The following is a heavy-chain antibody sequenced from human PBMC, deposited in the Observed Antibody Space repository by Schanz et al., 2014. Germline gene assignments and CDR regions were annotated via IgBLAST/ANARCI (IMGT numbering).Heavy chain of an antibody. D-gene: IGHD3-9*01. CDR3: ARDAADFYDSLTEEDY. V-gene: IGHV3-33*08. Sequence: QVQLVESGGGVVQPGRSLRLSCAASGFTFSSYGMHWVRQAPGKGLEWVAAMSYDGSIKYYGDSVKGRFTISRDNSKNALYLQMNSLRAEDTAVYYCARDAADFYDSLTEEDYWGQGTLVTVSS. CDR1: GFTFSSYG. CDR2: MSYDGSIK. J-gene: IGHJ4*02.